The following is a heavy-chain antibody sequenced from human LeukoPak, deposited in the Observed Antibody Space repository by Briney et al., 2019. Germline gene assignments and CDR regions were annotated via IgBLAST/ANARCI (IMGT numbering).Heavy chain of an antibody. V-gene: IGHV4-59*01. CDR1: GGSISNYF. CDR3: VRHTTSGWYQVVY. Sequence: SETLSLTCTVSGGSISNYFRSWIRQPPGKGLEWIGYITYSGSTDHNPSLKSRVTISVDASKNQFSLKLTSVTAADTAVYYCVRHTTSGWYQVVYWGQGTLVTVSS. J-gene: IGHJ4*02. CDR2: ITYSGST. D-gene: IGHD6-19*01.